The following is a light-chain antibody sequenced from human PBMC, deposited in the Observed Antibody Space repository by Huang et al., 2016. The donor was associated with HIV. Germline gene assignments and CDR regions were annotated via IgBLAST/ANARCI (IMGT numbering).Light chain of an antibody. CDR2: GPS. J-gene: IGKJ4*01. Sequence: VVMTPSPGTLSLSPGERASLSCMASKASSSYFLAWYQHKPGQAPILLISGPSNRATGVPDRFSVSWSGTDFTLIIDRLEPEDFALYYCQQFGYSPFTFGGGTRLEI. CDR1: KASSSYF. V-gene: IGKV3-20*01. CDR3: QQFGYSPFT.